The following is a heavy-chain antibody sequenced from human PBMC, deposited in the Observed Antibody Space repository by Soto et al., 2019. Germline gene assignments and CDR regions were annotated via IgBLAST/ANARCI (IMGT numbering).Heavy chain of an antibody. CDR2: NIPIFGKV. Sequence: QVQLLQSGAEVKKPGSSVRVSCEASGGTFRTYAISWVRQAPGQGLEWMGENIPIFGKVNYAQKFQGRVTITADESTTTVYMDLRSLTSEDTAVYYCAKGAVAGTPTSYYYYGMDVWGQGTTVTVS. J-gene: IGHJ6*02. CDR1: GGTFRTYA. CDR3: AKGAVAGTPTSYYYYGMDV. V-gene: IGHV1-69*12. D-gene: IGHD6-19*01.